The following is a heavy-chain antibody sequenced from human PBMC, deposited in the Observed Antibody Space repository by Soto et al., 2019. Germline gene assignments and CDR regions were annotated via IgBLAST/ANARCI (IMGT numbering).Heavy chain of an antibody. CDR3: ARNLGSSSLYLFDP. CDR2: IYGGGST. Sequence: SETLSLTCNVTGASISTSYWSWIRQPPGRGLQWIGYIYGGGSTRYNPSLKSRVTLSVDKFNNQISLKLSSVTATDTAVYYCARNLGSSSLYLFDPWGQGALVTVSS. V-gene: IGHV4-59*13. D-gene: IGHD6-13*01. CDR1: GASISTSY. J-gene: IGHJ5*02.